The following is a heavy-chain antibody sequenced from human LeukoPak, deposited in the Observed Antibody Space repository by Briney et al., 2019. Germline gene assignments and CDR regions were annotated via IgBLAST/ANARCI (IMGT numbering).Heavy chain of an antibody. Sequence: GGSLRLSCAASGFTFSSYAMHWVRQAPGKGLEWVAVISYDGSNKYYADSVKGRFTISRDNSKNTLYLQTNSLRAEDTAVYYCARNRIAAAGPYYYYGMDVWGQGTTVTVSS. CDR3: ARNRIAAAGPYYYYGMDV. V-gene: IGHV3-30-3*01. D-gene: IGHD6-13*01. CDR2: ISYDGSNK. CDR1: GFTFSSYA. J-gene: IGHJ6*02.